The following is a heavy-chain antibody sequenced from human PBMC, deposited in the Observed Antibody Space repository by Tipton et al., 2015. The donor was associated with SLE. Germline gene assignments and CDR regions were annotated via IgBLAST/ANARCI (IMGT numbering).Heavy chain of an antibody. V-gene: IGHV4-59*02. CDR2: LYYSGNT. Sequence: TLSLTCTVSGGSVSSNYWSWIRQPPGKGLEWIGVLYYSGNTYYNPSLKSPVTLSIDTSKNQFSLKMRSVTAADTAVYFCARGYCSDGVCYGFGFFDYWGQGNLVTVSS. D-gene: IGHD2-8*01. CDR3: ARGYCSDGVCYGFGFFDY. CDR1: GGSVSSNY. J-gene: IGHJ4*02.